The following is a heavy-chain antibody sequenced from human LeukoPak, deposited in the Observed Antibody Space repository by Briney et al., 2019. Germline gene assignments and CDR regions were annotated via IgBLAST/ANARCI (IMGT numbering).Heavy chain of an antibody. CDR1: GGSFSGYY. CDR2: INHSGST. Sequence: PSETLSLTCAVYGGSFSGYYWSWIRQPPGKGLEWIGEINHSGSTNYNPSLKSRVTISVDTSKNQFSLKLSSVTAADTAVYYCARGRGRKDSTLKYYFASGAQGPLVPVSS. J-gene: IGHJ4*02. D-gene: IGHD2-2*01. V-gene: IGHV4-34*01. CDR3: ARGRGRKDSTLKYYFAS.